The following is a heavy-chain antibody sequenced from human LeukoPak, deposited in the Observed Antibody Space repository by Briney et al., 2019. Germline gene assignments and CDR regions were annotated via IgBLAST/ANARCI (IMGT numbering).Heavy chain of an antibody. CDR1: GFTFSTYA. CDR3: AKPYRFCSSTSCYLFFDY. Sequence: PGGSLRLSCAASGFTFSTYAMNWVRQAPGKGLEWVSTISGSTGSTYYADSVQGRFTNSRDNSKNTLYLQMGSLRAEDTAVYYCAKPYRFCSSTSCYLFFDYWGQGTLVTVSS. V-gene: IGHV3-23*01. J-gene: IGHJ4*02. CDR2: ISGSTGST. D-gene: IGHD2-2*01.